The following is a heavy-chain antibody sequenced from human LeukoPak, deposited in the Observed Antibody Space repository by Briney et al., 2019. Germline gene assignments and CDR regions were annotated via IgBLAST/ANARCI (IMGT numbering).Heavy chain of an antibody. Sequence: AAVKVSRKPSRYTSTSYDTNSVRQTTGQGLEWMGWINPNSGNTDNAQKFHGRVTMTRNTSIRTAYMELSSLRSEDTDVYYCARGGLGLDYWGQGTLVTVSS. CDR1: RYTSTSYD. J-gene: IGHJ4*02. CDR2: INPNSGNT. D-gene: IGHD3-22*01. V-gene: IGHV1-8*01. CDR3: ARGGLGLDY.